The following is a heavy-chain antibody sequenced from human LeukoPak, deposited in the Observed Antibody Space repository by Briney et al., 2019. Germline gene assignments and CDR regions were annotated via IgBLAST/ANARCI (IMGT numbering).Heavy chain of an antibody. V-gene: IGHV1-2*02. CDR1: GYTFTGYY. J-gene: IGHJ4*02. D-gene: IGHD2-2*01. Sequence: ASVKVSCKASGYTFTGYYMHWVRQAPGQGLEWMGWINPNSGGTNYAQKFQGRVTMTRYTSISTAYMELSRLRSDDTAVYYCARLQVPAALPIDYWGQGTLVTVSS. CDR3: ARLQVPAALPIDY. CDR2: INPNSGGT.